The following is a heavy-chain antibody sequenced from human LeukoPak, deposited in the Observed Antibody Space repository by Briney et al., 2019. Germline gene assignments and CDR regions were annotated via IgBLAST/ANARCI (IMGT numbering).Heavy chain of an antibody. Sequence: PGRSLSLSCAAFGFTFSSYAMHWVRQAPGKGLEWVAVISYDGSNKYYADSVKGRFTISRDNSKNTLYLQMNSLRAEDMAVYYCAREIYCSGGSCYPSPLDPWGQGTLVTVSS. D-gene: IGHD2-15*01. CDR2: ISYDGSNK. J-gene: IGHJ5*02. CDR3: AREIYCSGGSCYPSPLDP. CDR1: GFTFSSYA. V-gene: IGHV3-30*04.